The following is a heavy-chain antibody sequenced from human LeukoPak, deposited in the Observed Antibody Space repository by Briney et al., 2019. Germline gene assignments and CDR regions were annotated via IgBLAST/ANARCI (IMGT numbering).Heavy chain of an antibody. D-gene: IGHD6-13*01. V-gene: IGHV3-23*01. J-gene: IGHJ4*02. CDR1: GVTFNTYG. CDR3: ANDLRYNTSYARKNYFDY. Sequence: GGSLRLSCAASGVTFNTYGMIWVRQAPGKGLEWVSGISYSGGSSYYADSVKGRFTISRDNSKNTLYLQMSSLRAEDTAVYYCANDLRYNTSYARKNYFDYWGQGTLVTVSS. CDR2: ISYSGGSS.